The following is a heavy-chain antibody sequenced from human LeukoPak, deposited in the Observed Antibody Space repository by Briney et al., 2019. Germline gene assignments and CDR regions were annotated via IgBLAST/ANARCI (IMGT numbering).Heavy chain of an antibody. V-gene: IGHV4-39*01. CDR2: IYYSGST. CDR1: GGSISTRSRSYY. J-gene: IGHJ4*02. CDR3: AGHEYYGLEGGFDY. Sequence: PSETLSLTCTVSGGSISTRSRSYYWGWIRRPPGKGLEWIGNIYYSGSTYYNPSLKSRVTISVDTSKNQFSLKLSSVTAADTAVYYCAGHEYYGLEGGFDYWGQGTLVTVSS. D-gene: IGHD3-10*01.